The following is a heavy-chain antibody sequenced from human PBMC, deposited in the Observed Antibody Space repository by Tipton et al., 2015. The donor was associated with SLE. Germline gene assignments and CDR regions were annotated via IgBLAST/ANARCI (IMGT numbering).Heavy chain of an antibody. V-gene: IGHV1-18*01. CDR2: ISAYNGNT. CDR3: ARVLDSAVAGPVFDY. Sequence: QVQLMQSGAGVKKPGASVKVSCKASGYTFTSYGISWVRQAPGQGLEWMGWISAYNGNTNYAQKLQGRVTMTTDTSTSTAYMELRSLRSDDTAVYYCARVLDSAVAGPVFDYWGQGTLVTVSS. D-gene: IGHD6-19*01. J-gene: IGHJ4*02. CDR1: GYTFTSYG.